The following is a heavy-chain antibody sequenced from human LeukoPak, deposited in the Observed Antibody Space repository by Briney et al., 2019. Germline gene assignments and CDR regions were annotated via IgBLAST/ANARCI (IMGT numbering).Heavy chain of an antibody. V-gene: IGHV4-4*02. J-gene: IGHJ5*02. CDR3: ARHYGP. CDR1: GGSISSAHW. CDR2: IYHAGST. D-gene: IGHD3-16*01. Sequence: SETLSLTCAVSGGSISSAHWWNWVRQPPGKGLEWIGEIYHAGSTHYNPSFKSRVTISIDKSKNLFSLRLNSVTAADTAVYYCARHYGPWGQGTLVTVSS.